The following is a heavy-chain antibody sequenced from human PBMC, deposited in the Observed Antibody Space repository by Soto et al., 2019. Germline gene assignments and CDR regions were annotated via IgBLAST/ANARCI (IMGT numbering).Heavy chain of an antibody. CDR2: ISAYNGNT. CDR3: AREGYYDSSGSPFDY. J-gene: IGHJ4*02. V-gene: IGHV1-18*01. CDR1: GGTISNYA. D-gene: IGHD3-22*01. Sequence: GASVKVSCKTSGGTISNYAISWVRQAPGQGLEWMGWISAYNGNTNYAQKLQGRVTMTTDTSTSTAYMELRSLRSDDTAVYYCAREGYYDSSGSPFDYWGQGTLVTVSS.